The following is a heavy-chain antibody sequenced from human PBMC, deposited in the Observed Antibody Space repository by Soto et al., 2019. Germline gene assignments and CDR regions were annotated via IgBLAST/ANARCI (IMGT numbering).Heavy chain of an antibody. D-gene: IGHD3-10*01. CDR1: GXTLGSRS. CDR3: ARGSTDSYPGSRIFDF. CDR2: INDTGGDT. J-gene: IGHJ4*02. V-gene: IGHV3-23*01. Sequence: GSLRLSCVASGXTLGSRSMSWVRRAPGEGLDWVSTINDTGGDTKYADSVGCRFNMSRENSKKTLYLQMNSLRVEDPAIYSCARGSTDSYPGSRIFDFWGRGTLGTVSS.